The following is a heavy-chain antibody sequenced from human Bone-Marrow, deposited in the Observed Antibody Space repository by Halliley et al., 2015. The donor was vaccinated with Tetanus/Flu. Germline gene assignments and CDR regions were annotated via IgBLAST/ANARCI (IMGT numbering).Heavy chain of an antibody. Sequence: IGAAGDTSYSGSVKGRCTVARDNPKNRWYLQRNSRRADGAAVYYCAKGIMGSAGAEYWGQGTLVTVSS. J-gene: IGHJ4*02. CDR3: AKGIMGSAGAEY. D-gene: IGHD1-26*01. CDR2: IGAAGDT. V-gene: IGHV3-23*01.